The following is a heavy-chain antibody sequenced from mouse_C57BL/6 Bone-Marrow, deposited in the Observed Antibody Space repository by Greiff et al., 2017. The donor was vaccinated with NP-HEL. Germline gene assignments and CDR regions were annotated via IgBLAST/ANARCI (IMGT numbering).Heavy chain of an antibody. J-gene: IGHJ3*01. CDR1: GFTFSDYG. D-gene: IGHD1-1*01. CDR2: ISSGSSTI. V-gene: IGHV5-17*01. CDR3: ARPFYYYGSSWFAY. Sequence: EVQLQESGGGLVKPGGSLKLSCAASGFTFSDYGMHWVRQAPEKGLEWVAYISSGSSTIYYADTVKGRFTISRDNAKNTLFLQMTSLRSEDTAMYYCARPFYYYGSSWFAYWGQGTLVTVSA.